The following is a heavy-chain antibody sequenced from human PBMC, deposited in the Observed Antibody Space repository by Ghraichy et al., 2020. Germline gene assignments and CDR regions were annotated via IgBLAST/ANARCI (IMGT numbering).Heavy chain of an antibody. J-gene: IGHJ4*02. Sequence: GGSLRLSCAASGFTFSSYAMSWVRQAPGKGLEWVSAISGSGGSTYYADSVKGRFTISRDNSKNTLYLQMNSLRAEDTAVYYCAKDKQQWLVESRYYFDYWGQGTLVTVSS. CDR3: AKDKQQWLVESRYYFDY. D-gene: IGHD6-19*01. V-gene: IGHV3-23*01. CDR2: ISGSGGST. CDR1: GFTFSSYA.